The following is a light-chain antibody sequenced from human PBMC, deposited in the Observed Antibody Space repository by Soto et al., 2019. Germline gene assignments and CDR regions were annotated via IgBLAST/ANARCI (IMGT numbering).Light chain of an antibody. CDR2: GVY. V-gene: IGKV3D-15*01. CDR1: QSVSSN. J-gene: IGKJ1*01. CDR3: QQYHSWPPRT. Sequence: EIVITQSPTVLSLSPGERATLACGGSQSVSSNLAWYQHKPGQAPRLLIYGVYTRAPGIPARFSGSGSGTEFTLTISSLQSEDFAVYYCQQYHSWPPRTFGQGTKVDIK.